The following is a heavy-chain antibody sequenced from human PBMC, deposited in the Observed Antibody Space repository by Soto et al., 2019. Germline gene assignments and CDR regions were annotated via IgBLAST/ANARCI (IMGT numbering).Heavy chain of an antibody. D-gene: IGHD2-15*01. V-gene: IGHV1-69*12. CDR2: IIPMFGTA. CDR1: GGTFSSNT. J-gene: IGHJ4*02. Sequence: QVQLVQSGAEVKKPGSSVTVSCRASGGTFSSNTISWVRQAPGQGLEWMGGIIPMFGTAVYTQKFQARVTITADESASTAYMELSSLRSGDTAVYYCAPEAVADTTFDYWGQGTLVTVSS. CDR3: APEAVADTTFDY.